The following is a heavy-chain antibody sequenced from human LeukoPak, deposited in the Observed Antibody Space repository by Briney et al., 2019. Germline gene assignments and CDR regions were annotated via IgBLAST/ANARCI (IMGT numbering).Heavy chain of an antibody. J-gene: IGHJ4*02. D-gene: IGHD3-3*01. V-gene: IGHV3-15*01. CDR2: IKSKTDGGTT. Sequence: GGSLRLSCAASGFTFSNAWMSWVRQAPGKGLEWVGRIKSKTDGGTTDYAAPVKGRFTISRDDSKNTLYPQMNSLKTEDTAVYYCTTERYYDFWSGYYTIPDYWGQGTLVTVSS. CDR1: GFTFSNAW. CDR3: TTERYYDFWSGYYTIPDY.